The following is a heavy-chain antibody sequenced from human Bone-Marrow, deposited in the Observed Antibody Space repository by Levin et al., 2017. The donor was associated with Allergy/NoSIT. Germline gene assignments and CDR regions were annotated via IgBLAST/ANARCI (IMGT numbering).Heavy chain of an antibody. CDR1: GGSVSSDTYY. Sequence: SETLSLTCTVSGGSVSSDTYYWSWIRQPPGKGLEWIGYISSSGRTYYTPSLLSRVTISLHTSKNQFSLRLTSVTPAYTAVYYCARDDYSDFTGWIWGQGSLVTVSS. J-gene: IGHJ4*02. V-gene: IGHV4-61*01. D-gene: IGHD3-9*01. CDR2: ISSSGRT. CDR3: ARDDYSDFTGWI.